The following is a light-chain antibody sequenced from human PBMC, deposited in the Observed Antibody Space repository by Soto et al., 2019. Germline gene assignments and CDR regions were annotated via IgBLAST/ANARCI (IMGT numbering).Light chain of an antibody. Sequence: QSVLTQPPSVSGAPGQRVTISCTGSSSNIGAGYYVHWYQQLPGKAPKLMIYDVSDRPSGVSNRFSGSKSGNTASLTISGLQAEDEADYYCSSYTSSSLYVFGTGTKVTVL. V-gene: IGLV1-40*01. CDR3: SSYTSSSLYV. CDR1: SSNIGAGYY. J-gene: IGLJ1*01. CDR2: DVS.